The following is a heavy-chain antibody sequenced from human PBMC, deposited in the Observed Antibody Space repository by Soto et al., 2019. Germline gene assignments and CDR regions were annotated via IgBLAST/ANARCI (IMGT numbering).Heavy chain of an antibody. CDR2: INHSGNT. V-gene: IGHV4-34*01. CDR1: GGSFSDYY. CDR3: ARTGGMDV. Sequence: QVQLQQWGAGLLKASETLSLTCAVYGGSFSDYYWSWLRQPPGKGPEWIGEINHSGNTKYNPSLESRVTISVDTSKNQFSLKLNSVSAADTAVYYCARTGGMDVWSQGATVTVSS. J-gene: IGHJ6*02.